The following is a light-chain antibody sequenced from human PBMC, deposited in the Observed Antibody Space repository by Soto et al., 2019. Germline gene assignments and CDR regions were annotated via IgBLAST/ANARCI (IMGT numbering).Light chain of an antibody. J-gene: IGLJ1*01. V-gene: IGLV2-14*01. Sequence: QSVLTQPASVSGSPGQSITISCTGTSTDVGRYNYVSWYQQHPGKAPKLMVYDVSNRPSWVSNRFSGSKSGITASLTISGLQAEDEADYYCTSYTSDSTSVFGTGTKVTVL. CDR1: STDVGRYNY. CDR3: TSYTSDSTSV. CDR2: DVS.